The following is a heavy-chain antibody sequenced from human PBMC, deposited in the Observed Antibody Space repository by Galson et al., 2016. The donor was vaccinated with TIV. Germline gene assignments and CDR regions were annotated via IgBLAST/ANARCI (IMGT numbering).Heavy chain of an antibody. CDR3: ARQGSYIFGRGHNNYYYYAMDV. J-gene: IGHJ6*02. D-gene: IGHD3-3*02. CDR2: IYPGDSDT. V-gene: IGHV5-51*01. Sequence: QSGAEVKKPGESLKISCQGSGYSFTTFWVGWVRQMPGKGLEWMGVIYPGDSDTKYSPSFQGQVTISVDRSISTAYLQWKSLKASDTAIYYCARQGSYIFGRGHNNYYYYAMDVWGQGTAVVVSS. CDR1: GYSFTTFW.